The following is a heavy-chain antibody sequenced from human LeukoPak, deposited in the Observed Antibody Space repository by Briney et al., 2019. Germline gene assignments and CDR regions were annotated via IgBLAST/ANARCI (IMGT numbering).Heavy chain of an antibody. CDR1: GYTFTSYG. D-gene: IGHD2-2*01. CDR2: ISAYNGNT. Sequence: GASVKVSCKASGYTFTSYGISWVRQAPGQGLEWMGWISAYNGNTNYAQKLQGRVTMTTDTSTSTAYMELRSLRSDDTAVYYCARDQNQLLCWTPRCYYYYGMDVWGQGTTVTVSS. V-gene: IGHV1-18*01. CDR3: ARDQNQLLCWTPRCYYYYGMDV. J-gene: IGHJ6*02.